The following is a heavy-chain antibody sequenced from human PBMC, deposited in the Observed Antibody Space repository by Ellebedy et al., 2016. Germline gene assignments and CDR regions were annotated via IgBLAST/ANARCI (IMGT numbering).Heavy chain of an antibody. V-gene: IGHV1-2*02. J-gene: IGHJ5*02. CDR2: INPNSGGT. D-gene: IGHD6-6*01. Sequence: ASVKVSXKASGYTFTGYYMHWVRQAPGQGLEWMGWINPNSGGTNYAQKFQGRVTMTRDTSISTAYMELSRLRSDDTAVYYCARGGRPLGRVAARPGDPRARGSDWFDPWGQGTLVTVSS. CDR3: ARGGRPLGRVAARPGDPRARGSDWFDP. CDR1: GYTFTGYY.